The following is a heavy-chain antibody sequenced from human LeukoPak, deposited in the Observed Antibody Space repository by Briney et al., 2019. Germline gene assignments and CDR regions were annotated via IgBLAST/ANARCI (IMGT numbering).Heavy chain of an antibody. D-gene: IGHD2-2*01. CDR1: GFTFSSYW. CDR3: ARDGGYCSSTSCYGAFDI. CDR2: INQDGSEK. V-gene: IGHV3-7*01. Sequence: PGGSLRLSCAASGFTFSSYWMSWVRQAPGKGLEWVADINQDGSEKYYVDSVKGRFTISRDNAKNSLYLQMNSLRAEDTAVYYCARDGGYCSSTSCYGAFDIWGQGTMVTVSS. J-gene: IGHJ3*02.